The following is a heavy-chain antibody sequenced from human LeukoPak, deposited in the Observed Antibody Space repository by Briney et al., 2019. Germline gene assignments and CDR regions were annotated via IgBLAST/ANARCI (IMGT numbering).Heavy chain of an antibody. CDR3: AAGVSNRIVVVTARFDY. CDR1: GFTFTSSA. J-gene: IGHJ4*02. CDR2: IVVGSGNT. Sequence: GASVKVSCKASGFTFTSSAVQWVRQARGQRLEWIGWIVVGSGNTNYAQKFQERVTITRDMSTSTAYMELSSLRSEDTAVYYCAAGVSNRIVVVTARFDYWGQGTLVTVSS. V-gene: IGHV1-58*01. D-gene: IGHD2-21*02.